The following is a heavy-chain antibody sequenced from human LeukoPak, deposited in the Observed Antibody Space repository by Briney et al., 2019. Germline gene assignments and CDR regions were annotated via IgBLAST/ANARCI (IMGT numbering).Heavy chain of an antibody. J-gene: IGHJ4*02. CDR2: INPNSGGT. CDR1: GYTFTGYY. V-gene: IGHV1-2*02. Sequence: ASVKVSCKASGYTFTGYYMHWVRQAPGQGLEWMGWINPNSGGTNNAQKFQGRVTMTRDTSISTAYMELSRLRSDDTAVYYCARAQTYYDFWSGSHDYWGQGTLVTVSS. CDR3: ARAQTYYDFWSGSHDY. D-gene: IGHD3-3*01.